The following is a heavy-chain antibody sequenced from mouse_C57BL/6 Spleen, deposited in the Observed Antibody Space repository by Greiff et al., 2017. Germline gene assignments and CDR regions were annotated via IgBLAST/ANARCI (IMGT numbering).Heavy chain of an antibody. CDR2: INPNNGGT. CDR3: ARPVSEEGFAY. D-gene: IGHD6-2*01. Sequence: EVQLQQSGPELVKPGASVKISCKASGYTFTDYYMNWVKQSHGKSLEWIGDINPNNGGTSYNQKFKGKATLTVDKSSSTAYMELRSLTSEDSAVYYCARPVSEEGFAYWGQGTLVTVSA. J-gene: IGHJ3*01. V-gene: IGHV1-26*01. CDR1: GYTFTDYY.